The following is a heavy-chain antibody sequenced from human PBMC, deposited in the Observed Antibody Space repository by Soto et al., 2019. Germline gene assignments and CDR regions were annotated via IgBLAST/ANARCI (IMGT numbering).Heavy chain of an antibody. D-gene: IGHD6-6*01. Sequence: SQTLSLTCAISGDSVSSNSAAWNWIRQSPSRGLEWLGRTYYRSKWYNDYAVSVKSRITINPDTSKNQFSLQLNSVTLEDTAVYYCERDHQADRHYYYGMDVWGQGTTVTVSS. V-gene: IGHV6-1*01. J-gene: IGHJ6*02. CDR1: GDSVSSNSAA. CDR3: ERDHQADRHYYYGMDV. CDR2: TYYRSKWYN.